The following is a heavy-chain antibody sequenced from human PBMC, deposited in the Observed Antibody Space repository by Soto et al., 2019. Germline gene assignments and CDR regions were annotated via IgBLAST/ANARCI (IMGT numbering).Heavy chain of an antibody. CDR3: ATDPGVVPAAKLDCTNGVCYTLAY. V-gene: IGHV1-46*01. Sequence: GASVKVSCAACGYRFTSYSMHWVRQAPGQGLEWMGIINPSGDSTTYAQKFQGRVTMTEDTSTDTAYMELSSLRSEDTAVYYCATDPGVVPAAKLDCTNGVCYTLAYWGQGTLVTVSS. J-gene: IGHJ4*02. D-gene: IGHD2-8*01. CDR2: INPSGDST. CDR1: GYRFTSYS.